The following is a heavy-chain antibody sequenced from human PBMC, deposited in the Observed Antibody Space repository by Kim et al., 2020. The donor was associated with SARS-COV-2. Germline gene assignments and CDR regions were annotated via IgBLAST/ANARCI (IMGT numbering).Heavy chain of an antibody. J-gene: IGHJ6*02. V-gene: IGHV3-7*01. Sequence: GGSLRLSCAASGFTFSSYWMSCVRQAPGKGLEWVANIKQDGSEKYYVDSVKGRFTISRDNAKNSLYLQMNSLRAEDTAVYYCASEYCGGDCRHYYYYGMDVWGQGTTVTVSS. CDR2: IKQDGSEK. CDR1: GFTFSSYW. D-gene: IGHD2-21*01. CDR3: ASEYCGGDCRHYYYYGMDV.